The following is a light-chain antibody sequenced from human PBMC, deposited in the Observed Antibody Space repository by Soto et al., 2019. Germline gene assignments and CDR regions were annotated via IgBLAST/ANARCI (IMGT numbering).Light chain of an antibody. V-gene: IGKV3-11*01. CDR3: QQRGNWPPT. Sequence: EIVLTQSPAALSLSPGERASLSCKASQSVSSYLAWYQQKPGQAPRLLIYDVSNRATGIPARFSGSGSGTDFTLTISSLEPEDFAVYYCQQRGNWPPTFVQGTKLEIK. J-gene: IGKJ2*01. CDR1: QSVSSY. CDR2: DVS.